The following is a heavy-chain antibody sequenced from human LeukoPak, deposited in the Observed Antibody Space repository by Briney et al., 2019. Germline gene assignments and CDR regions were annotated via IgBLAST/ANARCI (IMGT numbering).Heavy chain of an antibody. V-gene: IGHV3-9*03. CDR1: GFTFDDYA. Sequence: PGRSLRLSCAASGFTFDDYAMHWVRQAPGKGLEWVSGISWNSGSIGYADSVKGRFTISRDNAKNSLYLQMNSLRAEDMALYYCAKDDSSGSFDYWGQGTLVTVSS. J-gene: IGHJ4*02. CDR3: AKDDSSGSFDY. D-gene: IGHD6-19*01. CDR2: ISWNSGSI.